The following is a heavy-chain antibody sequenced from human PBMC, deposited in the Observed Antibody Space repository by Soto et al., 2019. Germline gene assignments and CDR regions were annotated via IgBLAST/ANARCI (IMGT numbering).Heavy chain of an antibody. J-gene: IGHJ4*02. Sequence: GGSLRLSCAASGFTFSSYAMSWVRQAPGKGLEWVSAISGSGGSTYYADSVKGRFTISRDNSKNTLYLQMNSLRAEATALYYCAKDIVPAAMYYFDYWGQGTLVTVSS. CDR2: ISGSGGST. D-gene: IGHD2-2*01. CDR1: GFTFSSYA. V-gene: IGHV3-23*01. CDR3: AKDIVPAAMYYFDY.